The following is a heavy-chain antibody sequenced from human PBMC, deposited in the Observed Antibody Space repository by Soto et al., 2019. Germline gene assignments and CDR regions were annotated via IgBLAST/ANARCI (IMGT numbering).Heavy chain of an antibody. D-gene: IGHD1-26*01. CDR2: IYSGGST. CDR3: ARVFKGAAFDY. CDR1: GFTGSSNY. J-gene: IGHJ4*02. V-gene: IGHV3-53*01. Sequence: PWWSLRLSCAASGFTGSSNYMSWFRQAPGKGLEWVSVIYSGGSTYYADSVKGRFTISRDNSKNTLYLQMNSLRAEDTAVYYCARVFKGAAFDYWGQGTLVTVSS.